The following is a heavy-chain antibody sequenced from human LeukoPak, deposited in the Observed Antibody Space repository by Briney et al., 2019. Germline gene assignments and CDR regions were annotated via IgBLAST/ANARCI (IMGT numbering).Heavy chain of an antibody. D-gene: IGHD2-21*02. Sequence: PGRSLRLSCAASGFTFSSYAMHWVRQAPGKGLEWVAVISYDGSNKYYADPVKGRFSISRDNAKNSLYLQMDSLRVEDTAVYYCVRDRYCGGDCYNYGMDVWGQGTTVTVSS. CDR2: ISYDGSNK. J-gene: IGHJ6*02. CDR1: GFTFSSYA. V-gene: IGHV3-30-3*01. CDR3: VRDRYCGGDCYNYGMDV.